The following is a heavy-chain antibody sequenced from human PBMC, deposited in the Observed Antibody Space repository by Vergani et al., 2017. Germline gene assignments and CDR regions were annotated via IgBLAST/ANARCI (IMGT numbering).Heavy chain of an antibody. D-gene: IGHD2-2*01. Sequence: EVQLVESGGGLVQPGRSLRLSCAASGFTFDDYAMHWVRQAPGKGLEWVSGISWNSGSIGYADSVKGRFTISRDNAKNSLYLQMKSLRAEDTALYYCAKDPHAMPAGFDYWGQGTLVTVSS. V-gene: IGHV3-9*01. CDR1: GFTFDDYA. CDR2: ISWNSGSI. CDR3: AKDPHAMPAGFDY. J-gene: IGHJ4*02.